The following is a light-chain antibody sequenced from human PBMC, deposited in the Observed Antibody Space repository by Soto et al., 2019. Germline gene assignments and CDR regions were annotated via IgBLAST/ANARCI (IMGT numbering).Light chain of an antibody. V-gene: IGLV2-8*01. CDR3: SSYAGSNNFRYV. J-gene: IGLJ1*01. CDR1: SSEVGGYNY. CDR2: EVS. Sequence: QSALTQPPSASGSPGQSVTISCTGTSSEVGGYNYVSWYQQHPGKAPKLMIYEVSNRPSGVPDRFSGSKSGNTASLTVSGLQAEDEADYYCSSYAGSNNFRYVFGTGTKVTVL.